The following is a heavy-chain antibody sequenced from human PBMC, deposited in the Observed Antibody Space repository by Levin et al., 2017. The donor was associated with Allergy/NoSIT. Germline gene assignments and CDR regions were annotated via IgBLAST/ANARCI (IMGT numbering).Heavy chain of an antibody. CDR3: ARHSRDYDNLTGYYKNWYFDL. D-gene: IGHD3-9*01. V-gene: IGHV4-39*01. CDR1: GGSISSSSYY. Sequence: SQTLSLTCTVSGGSISSSSYYWGWIRQPPGKGLEWIGSIYYSGSTYYNPSLKSRVTISVDTSKNQFSLKLSSLTAADTAVYYCARHSRDYDNLTGYYKNWYFDLWGRGTLVTVSS. CDR2: IYYSGST. J-gene: IGHJ2*01.